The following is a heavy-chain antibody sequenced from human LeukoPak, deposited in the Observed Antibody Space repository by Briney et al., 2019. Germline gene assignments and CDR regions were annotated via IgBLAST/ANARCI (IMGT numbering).Heavy chain of an antibody. CDR2: IKQDGSEK. V-gene: IGHV3-7*01. CDR3: ARARDTQLWRDFDY. CDR1: GFTFSSYW. Sequence: GGSLRLSCAASGFTFSSYWMSWVRQAPGKGLEWVANIKQDGSEKYYVDSVKGRFTISRDNAKNSLYLQMNSLRAEDTAVYYCARARDTQLWRDFDYWGQGTLVTVSS. D-gene: IGHD5-18*01. J-gene: IGHJ4*02.